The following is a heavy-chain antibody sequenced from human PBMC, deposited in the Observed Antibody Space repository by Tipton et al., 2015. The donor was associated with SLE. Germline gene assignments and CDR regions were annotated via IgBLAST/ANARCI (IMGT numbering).Heavy chain of an antibody. Sequence: LRLSCTASGFTFRDYAMAWFRQAPGKGLEWIGYIYYSGHTDYNPSLKSRVTLSVDTSKSQFSFSLRLSSVTAADTAIYYCARGSRWFDDFWSGYPLGNWFDPWGQGTLVTVSS. J-gene: IGHJ5*02. CDR3: ARGSRWFDDFWSGYPLGNWFDP. D-gene: IGHD3-3*01. CDR1: GFTFRDYA. CDR2: IYYSGHT. V-gene: IGHV4-59*01.